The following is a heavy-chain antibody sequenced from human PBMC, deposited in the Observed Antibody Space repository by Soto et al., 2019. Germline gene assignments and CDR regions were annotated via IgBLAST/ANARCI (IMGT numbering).Heavy chain of an antibody. CDR1: GFTFSSYS. CDR2: IRGNGDPP. V-gene: IGHV3-64D*06. D-gene: IGHD5-12*01. Sequence: PGGSLRLSCSASGFTFSSYSIHWVRQAPWKGLEYVSGIRGNGDPPFYADSVKGRFTISRDNSKNTLYLQMSSLSADDTAVYYCVKRRGGNNLDFFDWGQGALVTVSS. CDR3: VKRRGGNNLDFFD. J-gene: IGHJ4*02.